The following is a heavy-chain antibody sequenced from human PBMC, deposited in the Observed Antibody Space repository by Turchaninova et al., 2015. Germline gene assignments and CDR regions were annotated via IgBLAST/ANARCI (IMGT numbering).Heavy chain of an antibody. CDR1: GFIFSDFF. CDR2: IRTKVNKYWT. D-gene: IGHD6-13*01. CDR3: TRTIASGGGYDF. J-gene: IGHJ4*02. Sequence: EVHLVASGGGLVVSGGSRKLDCWAMGFIFSDFFVHWVRQTSGKGLELLGHIRTKVNKYWTTYAASLQGKVTLSRDDLNNTAYLQKNSLKTEDTALYFCTRTIASGGGYDFWGQGTLVTVSS. V-gene: IGHV3-73*02.